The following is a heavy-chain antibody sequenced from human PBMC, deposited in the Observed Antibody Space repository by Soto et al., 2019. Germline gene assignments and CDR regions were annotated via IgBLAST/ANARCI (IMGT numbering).Heavy chain of an antibody. V-gene: IGHV3-23*01. CDR1: GFSFRTYV. CDR3: AKRRGDGYFDL. J-gene: IGHJ2*01. Sequence: EVQLLESGGGLVQPGGSLRLSCAASGFSFRTYVMSWVRQAPGKGLEWVSAISGSGADTYYPDSVKGRFTISRDNSRSTLYLQMSSLRAEETAVYYCAKRRGDGYFDLWGRGTLVTVPS. CDR2: ISGSGADT. D-gene: IGHD7-27*01.